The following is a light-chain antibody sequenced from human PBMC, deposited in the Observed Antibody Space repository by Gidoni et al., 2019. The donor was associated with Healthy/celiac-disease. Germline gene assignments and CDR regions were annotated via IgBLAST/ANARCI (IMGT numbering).Light chain of an antibody. CDR1: QSVLYSSNNKNY. Sequence: DIVMTQSPDSLAVSLGERATINCKSSQSVLYSSNNKNYLAWYQQKPGQPPKLLIYWASTRESGVPDRFSGSGSGTDFTLTISSLQAEDVAVYYCQQYYSTSCSFGHGTKLEIK. CDR2: WAS. J-gene: IGKJ2*04. CDR3: QQYYSTSCS. V-gene: IGKV4-1*01.